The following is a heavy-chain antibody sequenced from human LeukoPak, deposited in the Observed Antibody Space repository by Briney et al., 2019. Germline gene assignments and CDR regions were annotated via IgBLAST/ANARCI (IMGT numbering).Heavy chain of an antibody. CDR1: GFTFSSYA. V-gene: IGHV3-23*01. J-gene: IGHJ6*02. CDR2: ISGGGGST. CDR3: AKDLGGKPYYYYGMDV. Sequence: GGSLRLSCVASGFTFSSYAMSWVRQAPGKGLEWDSAISGGGGSTYYADSVKGRFTISRDNSKNTLYLQMNSLRAEDTAVYYCAKDLGGKPYYYYGMDVWGQGTTVTVSS.